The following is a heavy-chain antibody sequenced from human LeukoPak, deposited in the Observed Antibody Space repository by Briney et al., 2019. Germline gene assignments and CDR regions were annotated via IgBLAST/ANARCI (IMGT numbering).Heavy chain of an antibody. J-gene: IGHJ5*02. V-gene: IGHV5-51*01. CDR3: ARLTSGDILTGYYLSWFDP. CDR2: IYPGDSDT. D-gene: IGHD3-9*01. Sequence: GESLKISCKGSGYSFTSYWIGWGRQMPGKGLGWMGIIYPGDSDTRYSPSFQGQVTISADKSISTAYLQWSSLKASDTAMYYCARLTSGDILTGYYLSWFDPWGQGTLVTVSS. CDR1: GYSFTSYW.